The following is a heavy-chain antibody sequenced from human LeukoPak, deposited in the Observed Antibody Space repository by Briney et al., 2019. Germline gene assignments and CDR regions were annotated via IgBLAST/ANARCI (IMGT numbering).Heavy chain of an antibody. Sequence: SETLSLTCTVSSGSINSTSYYWGWIRQPPGKGLEWIGSIFYSGNTYYNPSLKSRVTISVDTSKNQFSLKLSSVTAADTAVYYCARDGSGGYLYYFDYWGQGTLVTVSS. CDR2: IFYSGNT. CDR3: ARDGSGGYLYYFDY. V-gene: IGHV4-39*07. CDR1: SGSINSTSYY. J-gene: IGHJ4*02. D-gene: IGHD2-15*01.